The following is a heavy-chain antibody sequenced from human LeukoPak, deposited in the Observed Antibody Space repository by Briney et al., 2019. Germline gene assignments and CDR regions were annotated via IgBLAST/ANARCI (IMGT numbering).Heavy chain of an antibody. Sequence: SETLSLTCAVSGYSISSGYYWGWIRQPPGKGLERIGSIYHSGSTYYNPSLKSRVTISVDTSKNQFSLKLSSVTAADTAVYYCARYNPLQIVGDVNYFDYWGQGTLVTVSS. V-gene: IGHV4-38-2*01. CDR3: ARYNPLQIVGDVNYFDY. CDR1: GYSISSGYY. J-gene: IGHJ4*02. CDR2: IYHSGST. D-gene: IGHD1-26*01.